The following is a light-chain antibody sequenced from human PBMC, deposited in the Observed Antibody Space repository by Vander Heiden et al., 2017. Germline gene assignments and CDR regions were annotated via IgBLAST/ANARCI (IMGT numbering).Light chain of an antibody. Sequence: DIHMIQSPSSLSASVGDRVTITCQASQDISNYLNWYQQKPGKAPKLLIYDASNLETGVPSRFSGSGSGTDFTFTISSLQPEDIATYYCQQYDNLPLFTFGPGTKVDIK. CDR2: DAS. CDR1: QDISNY. V-gene: IGKV1-33*01. CDR3: QQYDNLPLFT. J-gene: IGKJ3*01.